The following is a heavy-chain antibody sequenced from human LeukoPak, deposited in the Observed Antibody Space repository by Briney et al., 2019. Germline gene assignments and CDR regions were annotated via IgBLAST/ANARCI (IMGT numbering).Heavy chain of an antibody. J-gene: IGHJ4*02. CDR3: TRGRGGTIVRGYMDY. V-gene: IGHV1-8*01. CDR1: GYTFINYD. CDR2: MNSNSGNT. D-gene: IGHD3-10*01. Sequence: ASVNVSCKASGYTFINYDIMWVRQATGQGLEWMGWMNSNSGNTGYAQKFQGRVTMTRDTSMSTAYMELSSLRFEDTAVYYCTRGRGGTIVRGYMDYWGQGTLVTVSS.